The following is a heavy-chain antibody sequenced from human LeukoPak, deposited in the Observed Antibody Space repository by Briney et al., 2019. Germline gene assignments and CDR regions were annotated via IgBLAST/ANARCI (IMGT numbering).Heavy chain of an antibody. Sequence: GGSLRLSCAASGFTFSSYWMSWVRQAPGKGLEWVANIKQDGSEKYYVDSVKGRFTISRDNAKNSLYLQMNSLRAEDTAVYYCAKSTGVVVITTYFDYWGQGTLVTVSS. CDR3: AKSTGVVVITTYFDY. J-gene: IGHJ4*02. CDR2: IKQDGSEK. D-gene: IGHD3-22*01. CDR1: GFTFSSYW. V-gene: IGHV3-7*03.